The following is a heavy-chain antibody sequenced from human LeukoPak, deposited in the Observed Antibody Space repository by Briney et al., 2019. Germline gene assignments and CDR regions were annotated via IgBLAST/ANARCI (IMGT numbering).Heavy chain of an antibody. D-gene: IGHD1-1*01. J-gene: IGHJ4*02. CDR1: GGSISSSNW. CDR3: ARASYWNQLHYFDY. Sequence: SETLSLTCAVSGGSISSSNWWSWVRQPPGKGLEWIGEIYHSGSTNYNPSLKSRVTISVDKSKNQFSLNLSSVIAADTAVYYCARASYWNQLHYFDYWGQGTLVTVSS. V-gene: IGHV4-4*02. CDR2: IYHSGST.